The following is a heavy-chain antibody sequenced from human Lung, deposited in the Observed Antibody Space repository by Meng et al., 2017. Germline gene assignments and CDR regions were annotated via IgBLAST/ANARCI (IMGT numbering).Heavy chain of an antibody. CDR3: ARGPTTMAHDFDY. CDR2: INHSGST. CDR1: GGSFSDYY. Sequence: VQLQQGGAGLLKPSETLTLPCVVSGGSFSDYYWSWIRQPPGKGLEWIGEINHSGSTNYNPSLESRATISVDTSQNNLSLKLSSVTAADSAVYYCARGPTTMAHDFDYWGQGTLVTVSS. J-gene: IGHJ4*02. D-gene: IGHD4-11*01. V-gene: IGHV4-34*01.